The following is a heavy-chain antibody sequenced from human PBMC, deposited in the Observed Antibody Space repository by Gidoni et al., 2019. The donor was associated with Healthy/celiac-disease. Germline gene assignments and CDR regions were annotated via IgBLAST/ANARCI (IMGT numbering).Heavy chain of an antibody. Sequence: EVQLVESGGGLVQPGGSLRLPCAASGFTFSSYAMSWVRQAPGKGLEWVSAISGSGGSTYYADSVKGRFTISRDNSKNTLYLQMNSLRAEDTAVYYCAKDQERYDSSGFAGGFDPWGQGTLVTVSS. CDR3: AKDQERYDSSGFAGGFDP. CDR2: ISGSGGST. CDR1: GFTFSSYA. V-gene: IGHV3-23*04. D-gene: IGHD3-22*01. J-gene: IGHJ5*02.